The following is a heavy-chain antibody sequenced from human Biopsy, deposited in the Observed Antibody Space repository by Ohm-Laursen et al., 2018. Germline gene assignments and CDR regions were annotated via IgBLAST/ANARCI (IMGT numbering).Heavy chain of an antibody. CDR1: GGTFTMFP. CDR2: ILPFYGTT. J-gene: IGHJ4*02. V-gene: IGHV1-69*01. D-gene: IGHD3-10*01. CDR3: ASSDGRSGFDY. Sequence: ESSVKVSCKASGGTFTMFPISWVRQAPGQGLEWMGAILPFYGTTNFAQKFQGRVTLTADGSTRTAYMELSSLRSEDTGVYYCASSDGRSGFDYWGQGTLVTVSS.